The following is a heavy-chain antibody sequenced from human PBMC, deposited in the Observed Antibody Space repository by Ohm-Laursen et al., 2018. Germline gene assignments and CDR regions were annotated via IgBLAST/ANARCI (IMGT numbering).Heavy chain of an antibody. CDR1: GFSVSTNY. Sequence: SLRLSCTASGFSVSTNYMNWARQAPGKGLEWVSGISVSGSSTDYADSVKGRFTISRDNSKNMLYLQMGSLRVEDTAVYYCAKIHDSGYYFYAIDVWGRGTPVTVSS. D-gene: IGHD3-3*01. J-gene: IGHJ6*02. CDR3: AKIHDSGYYFYAIDV. V-gene: IGHV3-23*01. CDR2: ISVSGSST.